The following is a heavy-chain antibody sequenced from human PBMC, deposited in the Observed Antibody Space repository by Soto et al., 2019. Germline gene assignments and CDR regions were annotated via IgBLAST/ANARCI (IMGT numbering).Heavy chain of an antibody. J-gene: IGHJ4*02. V-gene: IGHV1-8*01. CDR3: VKGGWGYDLLPGNFGHRPFDY. D-gene: IGHD3-9*01. CDR2: MNPNSVKT. Sequence: QVQLVQSGAEVREPGASVQVSCKASGYTFTDSDINWVRQASGQVLEWMGWMNPNSVKTLYAQDFQARVPMTRNTSTTTAYMELSSLRSDDTAVYYCVKGGWGYDLLPGNFGHRPFDYWGQGTLVTVSS. CDR1: GYTFTDSD.